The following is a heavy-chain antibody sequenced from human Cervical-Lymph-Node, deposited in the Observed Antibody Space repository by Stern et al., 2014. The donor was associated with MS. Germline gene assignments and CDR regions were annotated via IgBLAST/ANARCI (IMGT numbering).Heavy chain of an antibody. CDR1: GGSVSNGLYY. CDR2: MSHIGSA. V-gene: IGHV4-61*01. CDR3: ARDALTILGTDS. D-gene: IGHD3-3*01. J-gene: IGHJ4*02. Sequence: QVQLQESGPGLVKPSETLSLTCTVSGGSVSNGLYYWSWLRQPPGKGLEWIRCMSHIGSANYNPYLKRRVTISVDTSKNQFSLNLSSVTAADTAVYYCARDALTILGTDSWGQGTLVTVSS.